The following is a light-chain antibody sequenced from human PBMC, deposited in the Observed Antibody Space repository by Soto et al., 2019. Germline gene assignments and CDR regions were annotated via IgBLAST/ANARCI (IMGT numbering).Light chain of an antibody. J-gene: IGKJ4*01. Sequence: EIVLTQSPATLSLSPGERATLSCRASQTIDNYLHWYQQKPGQAPRLLIYDAFYRAAGVPARFSGVGSGTDFTLTISSLEPEDFAFYYCQQRKDWPLTFGAGTRVEI. CDR1: QTIDNY. CDR2: DAF. CDR3: QQRKDWPLT. V-gene: IGKV3-11*01.